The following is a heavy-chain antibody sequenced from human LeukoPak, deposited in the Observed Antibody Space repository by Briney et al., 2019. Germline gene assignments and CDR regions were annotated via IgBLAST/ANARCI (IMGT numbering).Heavy chain of an antibody. V-gene: IGHV3-74*01. Sequence: GALRLSCAVSGFTFSSYWMHWVRQVPGKGLVWVSRINEDGSSISYADSVKGRFTISRDNAKNSLYLQMNSLRAEDTAVYYCARDGTTVTTNYYYGMDVWGQGTTVTVSS. CDR3: ARDGTTVTTNYYYGMDV. D-gene: IGHD4-17*01. J-gene: IGHJ6*02. CDR1: GFTFSSYW. CDR2: INEDGSSI.